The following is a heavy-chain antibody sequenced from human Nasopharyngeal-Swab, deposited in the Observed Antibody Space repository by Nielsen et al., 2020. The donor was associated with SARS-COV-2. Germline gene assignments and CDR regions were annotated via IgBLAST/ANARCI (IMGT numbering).Heavy chain of an antibody. Sequence: ASVEVSCKASGYTFTGYYMHWVRQAPGQGLEWMGWINPNSGGTNYAQKFQGRVTMTRDTSISTAYMELSRLRSDDTAVYYCARVGLVGARYYYGMDVWGQGTTVTVSS. CDR1: GYTFTGYY. CDR3: ARVGLVGARYYYGMDV. CDR2: INPNSGGT. V-gene: IGHV1-2*02. J-gene: IGHJ6*02. D-gene: IGHD1-26*01.